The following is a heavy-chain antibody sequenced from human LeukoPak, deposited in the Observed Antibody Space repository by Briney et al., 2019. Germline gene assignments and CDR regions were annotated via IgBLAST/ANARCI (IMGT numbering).Heavy chain of an antibody. D-gene: IGHD6-19*01. CDR2: IWFDGSNK. CDR3: AKAVAATGHSYFGMDV. V-gene: IGHV3-33*06. Sequence: PGGSLRLSCTASGFTFSSYGMHWVRQAPGKGLEWVAVIWFDGSNKYYADSVKGRLTISRDNSESTLYLQMNSLRAEDTAVYYCAKAVAATGHSYFGMDVWGQGTTVTVSS. J-gene: IGHJ6*02. CDR1: GFTFSSYG.